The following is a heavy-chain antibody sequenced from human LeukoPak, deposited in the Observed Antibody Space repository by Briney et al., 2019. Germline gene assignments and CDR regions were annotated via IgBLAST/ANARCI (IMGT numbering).Heavy chain of an antibody. V-gene: IGHV3-30*02. D-gene: IGHD6-19*01. CDR1: GFTFSSYG. CDR2: ILSDGSKE. J-gene: IGHJ5*02. CDR3: AKGGSSGWSPDDWFDP. Sequence: PGGSLRLSCAASGFTFSSYGMHWVRQAPGKGLEWVAVILSDGSKEFYTDSVKGRFTISRDNSKNTLYLQMNSLRAEDTAVYYCAKGGSSGWSPDDWFDPWGQGTLVTVSS.